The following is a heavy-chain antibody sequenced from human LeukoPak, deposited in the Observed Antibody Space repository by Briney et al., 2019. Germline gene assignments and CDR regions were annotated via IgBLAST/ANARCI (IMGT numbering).Heavy chain of an antibody. Sequence: SETLSLTCAVYGGSFSGYYWSWIRQPPGKGLEWIGEIDHSGSTNYNPSLKSRVTISVDTPKNQFSLKLTSVTAADTAVYYCARGTVAGKAPYWGQGTLVTVSS. CDR2: IDHSGST. J-gene: IGHJ4*02. D-gene: IGHD6-19*01. CDR3: ARGTVAGKAPY. V-gene: IGHV4-34*01. CDR1: GGSFSGYY.